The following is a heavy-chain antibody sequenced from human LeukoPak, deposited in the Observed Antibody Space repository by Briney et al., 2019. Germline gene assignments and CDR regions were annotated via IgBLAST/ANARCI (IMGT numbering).Heavy chain of an antibody. CDR1: GFTFSSYG. CDR3: AKAKGYDYYYMDV. CDR2: ISYDGSNK. Sequence: GGSLRLSCAASGFTFSSYGMHWVRQAPGKGLEWVAVISYDGSNKYYADSVKGRFTISRDNSKNTLYLQMSSLRAEDTAIYYCAKAKGYDYYYMDVWGKGTTVTVSS. J-gene: IGHJ6*03. D-gene: IGHD2-2*01. V-gene: IGHV3-30*18.